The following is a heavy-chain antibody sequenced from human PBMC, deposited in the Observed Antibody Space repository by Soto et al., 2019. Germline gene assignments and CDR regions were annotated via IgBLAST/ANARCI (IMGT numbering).Heavy chain of an antibody. V-gene: IGHV3-64*01. CDR1: GFTFSSYA. CDR3: ARLNPIAAAFDY. CDR2: ISSNGGST. J-gene: IGHJ4*02. D-gene: IGHD6-13*01. Sequence: EVQLVESGGGLVQPGGSLRLSCAASGFTFSSYAMHWVRQAPGKGLEYISAISSNGGSTHYANSVKGRSTSSRDNSKNTLYLQMGSLRAEDMAVYYCARLNPIAAAFDYWGQGTLVTVSS.